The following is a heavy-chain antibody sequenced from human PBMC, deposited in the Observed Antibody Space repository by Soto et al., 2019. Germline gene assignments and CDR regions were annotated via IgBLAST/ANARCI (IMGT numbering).Heavy chain of an antibody. D-gene: IGHD3-22*01. V-gene: IGHV1-2*02. Sequence: GASVKVSCKASGYTFTGYYMHWVRQAPGQGLEWMGWINPNSGGTNYAQKFQGRVTMTRDTSISTAYMELSRLRSDDTAVYYCASHRYYYDSSGYSESPDTGWGQGTLVTSPQ. CDR2: INPNSGGT. CDR3: ASHRYYYDSSGYSESPDTG. CDR1: GYTFTGYY. J-gene: IGHJ4*02.